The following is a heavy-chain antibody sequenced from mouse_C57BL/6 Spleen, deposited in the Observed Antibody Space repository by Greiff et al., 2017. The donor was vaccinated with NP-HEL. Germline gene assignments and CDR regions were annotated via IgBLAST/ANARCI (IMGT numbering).Heavy chain of an antibody. Sequence: QVHVKQSGAELVKPGASVKMSCKASGYTFTTYPIEWMKQNHGKSLEWIGNFHPYNDDTKYNEKFKGKATLTVEKSSSTVYLELSRLTSDDSAVYYCARDDYDGYAMDYWGQGTSVTVSS. CDR2: FHPYNDDT. CDR3: ARDDYDGYAMDY. V-gene: IGHV1-47*01. CDR1: GYTFTTYP. J-gene: IGHJ4*01. D-gene: IGHD2-4*01.